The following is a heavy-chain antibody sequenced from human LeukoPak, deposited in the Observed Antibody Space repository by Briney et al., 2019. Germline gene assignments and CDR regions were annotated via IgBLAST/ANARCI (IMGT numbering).Heavy chain of an antibody. Sequence: GGSLRLSCSASGFTFSSYAMHWVRQAPGKGLEYVSAISSNGGSTYYADSVKGRFTISRDNSKNKLYLQMSSLRAEDTAVYYCVKGEYSSSSSFCYWGQGTLVTVSS. V-gene: IGHV3-64D*06. CDR3: VKGEYSSSSSFCY. D-gene: IGHD6-6*01. J-gene: IGHJ4*02. CDR1: GFTFSSYA. CDR2: ISSNGGST.